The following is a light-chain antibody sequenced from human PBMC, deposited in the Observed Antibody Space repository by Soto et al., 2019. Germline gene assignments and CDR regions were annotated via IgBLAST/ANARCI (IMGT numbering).Light chain of an antibody. J-gene: IGKJ2*03. V-gene: IGKV3-20*01. Sequence: EIVLTQSPGTLSLSPGERATLSCRASQSITTRHLAWYHHKAGQAPRLLIYGASSRAGGIPDRFSGSGSGTDFTLTISRLEPEDFAVYYCQQYDSSPYSFGQGTKLEIK. CDR2: GAS. CDR3: QQYDSSPYS. CDR1: QSITTRH.